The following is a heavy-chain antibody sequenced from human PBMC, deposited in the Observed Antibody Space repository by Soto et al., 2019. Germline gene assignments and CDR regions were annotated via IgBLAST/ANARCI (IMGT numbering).Heavy chain of an antibody. CDR2: IIPIFGTA. J-gene: IGHJ4*02. CDR3: ARESGSYSNIPFDY. V-gene: IGHV1-69*13. CDR1: GGTLSSYA. Sequence: SVKVSCKASGGTLSSYAISWVRQAPGQGLEWMGGIIPIFGTANYAQKFQGRVTITADESTSTAYMELSSLRSEDTAVYYCARESGSYSNIPFDYWGQGTLVTVSS. D-gene: IGHD4-4*01.